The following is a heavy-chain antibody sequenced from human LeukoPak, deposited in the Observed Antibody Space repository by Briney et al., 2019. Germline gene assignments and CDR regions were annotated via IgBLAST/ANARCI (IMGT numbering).Heavy chain of an antibody. D-gene: IGHD2-2*01. CDR1: GYTFTGYY. CDR3: ASAVVPAAMGAFDI. Sequence: GASVKVSCKASGYTFTGYYMHWVRQAPGQGLEWMGWINPNSGGTNYAQKFQGRVTMTRDTSISTAYMELSRLRSDDTAVYYCASAVVPAAMGAFDIWGQGTMVTVSS. V-gene: IGHV1-2*02. J-gene: IGHJ3*02. CDR2: INPNSGGT.